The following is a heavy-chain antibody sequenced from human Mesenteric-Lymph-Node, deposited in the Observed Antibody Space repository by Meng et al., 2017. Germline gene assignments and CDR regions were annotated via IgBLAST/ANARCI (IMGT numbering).Heavy chain of an antibody. D-gene: IGHD2-15*01. V-gene: IGHV4-59*01. CDR1: GVSITSYY. Sequence: SETLSLTCSVSGVSITSYYWTWIRQAPGKGLEWVGNVHHSGSTHYSPSLKSRLAMSLDASKNQVSLSLSSVTAADTAISYCTGFCPAGRCPVHWGPGTLVTVSS. CDR2: VHHSGST. J-gene: IGHJ1*01. CDR3: TGFCPAGRCPVH.